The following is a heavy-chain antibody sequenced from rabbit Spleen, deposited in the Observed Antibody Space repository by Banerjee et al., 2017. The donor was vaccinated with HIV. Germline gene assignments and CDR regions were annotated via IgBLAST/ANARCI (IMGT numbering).Heavy chain of an antibody. Sequence: QEQLVESGGGLVQPEGSLTLTCTASGFSFSNSEYMRWVRQAPGKGLEWIACIWISNGWAYFASWAKGRFTISKTSSTTVTLQMTSLTAADTATYFCARDFGSSFSSYGMDLWGPGTLVTVS. CDR2: IWISNGWA. J-gene: IGHJ6*01. D-gene: IGHD8-1*01. CDR1: GFSFSNSEY. CDR3: ARDFGSSFSSYGMDL. V-gene: IGHV1S45*01.